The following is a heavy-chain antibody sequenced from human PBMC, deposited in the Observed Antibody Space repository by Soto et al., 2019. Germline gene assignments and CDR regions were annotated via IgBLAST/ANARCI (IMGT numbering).Heavy chain of an antibody. CDR3: AKNAPYYYDSSGSSPFDY. CDR1: GYTFTNYG. J-gene: IGHJ4*02. CDR2: ISTYNGNT. D-gene: IGHD3-22*01. V-gene: IGHV1-18*01. Sequence: QLVQSGAEVKKPGASVKVSCKASGYTFTNYGISWVRQAPGQGLECMGWISTYNGNTNYAQKFQGRVTMTTDTSTHTAYMELRSLRSDDTDVYYCAKNAPYYYDSSGSSPFDYWGQGTLVTVSS.